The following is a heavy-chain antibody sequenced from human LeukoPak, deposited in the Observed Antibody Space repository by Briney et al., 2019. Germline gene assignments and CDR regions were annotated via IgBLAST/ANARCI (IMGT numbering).Heavy chain of an antibody. V-gene: IGHV3-43*02. D-gene: IGHD5-24*01. Sequence: PGGSLRLSCAASGSTFDDYAMHWVRQAPGKGLEWVSLISGDGGSTYYADSVKGRFTISRDNSKNSLYLQMNSLRTEDTALYYCAKDIWPGWLLQLDYWGQGTLVTVSS. J-gene: IGHJ4*02. CDR1: GSTFDDYA. CDR2: ISGDGGST. CDR3: AKDIWPGWLLQLDY.